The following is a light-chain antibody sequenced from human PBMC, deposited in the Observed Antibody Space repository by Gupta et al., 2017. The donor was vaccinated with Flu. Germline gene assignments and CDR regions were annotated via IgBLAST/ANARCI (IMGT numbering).Light chain of an antibody. V-gene: IGKV1-39*01. CDR1: KNMSIY. J-gene: IGKJ1*01. CDR3: QQTYNTPRT. CDR2: EEA. Sequence: SFLSASVGDRVTMTCRESKNMSIYLNWNQQKPGKAPELLIYEEATRQSGAASRFSGSGSGTDFTLTINNLQAEDVATYYCQQTYNTPRTFGQGTKVEIK.